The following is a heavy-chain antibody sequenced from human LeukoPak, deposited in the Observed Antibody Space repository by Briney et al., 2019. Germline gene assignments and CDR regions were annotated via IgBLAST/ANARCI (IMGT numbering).Heavy chain of an antibody. CDR2: MNPNSGNT. CDR1: GYTFTSYD. J-gene: IGHJ6*02. CDR3: ANHRLVATIIRSEYGMDV. D-gene: IGHD5-12*01. Sequence: ASVKVSCKASGYTFTSYDINWVRQATGQGLEWMGWMNPNSGNTGYAQKFQGRVTMTRNTSISTAYMELSSLRSEDTAVYYCANHRLVATIIRSEYGMDVWGQGTTVTVSS. V-gene: IGHV1-8*01.